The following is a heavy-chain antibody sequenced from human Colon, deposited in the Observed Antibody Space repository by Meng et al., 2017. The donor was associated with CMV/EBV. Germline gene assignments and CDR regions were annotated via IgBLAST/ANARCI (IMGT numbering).Heavy chain of an antibody. CDR1: GYRFTIHD. J-gene: IGHJ4*02. CDR2: MNPNSGDP. V-gene: IGHV1-2*02. Sequence: CKTSGYRFTIHDIHWVRQSPGRGLEWMGWMNPNSGDPNYAQKFQDRVEMTRDTTVNTAYLDLTSLRSADTAVYYCATLSIYDSTISDFWGQGTLVTVSS. D-gene: IGHD5/OR15-5a*01. CDR3: ATLSIYDSTISDF.